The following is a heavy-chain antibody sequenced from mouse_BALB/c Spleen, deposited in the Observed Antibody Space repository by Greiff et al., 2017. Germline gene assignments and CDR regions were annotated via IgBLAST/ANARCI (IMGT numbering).Heavy chain of an antibody. Sequence: VQVVESGPGLVAPSQSLSITCTVSGFSLTGYGVNWVRQPPGKGLEWLGMIWGDGSTDYNSALKSRLSISKDNSKSQVFLKMNSLQTDDTARYYCARDYGSSHWYFDVWGAGTTVTVSS. V-gene: IGHV2-6-7*01. J-gene: IGHJ1*01. CDR2: IWGDGST. CDR3: ARDYGSSHWYFDV. CDR1: GFSLTGYG. D-gene: IGHD1-1*01.